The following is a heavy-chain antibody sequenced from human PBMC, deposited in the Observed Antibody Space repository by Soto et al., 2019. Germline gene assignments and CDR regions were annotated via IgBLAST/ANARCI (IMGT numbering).Heavy chain of an antibody. CDR2: VTTSGRSI. CDR1: GFTFSNYP. J-gene: IGHJ3*02. D-gene: IGHD3-16*01. V-gene: IGHV3-23*01. Sequence: EVQLLESGGGLVQPGGSLGLSCAASGFTFSNYPMSWVRQAPGKGLEWVSAVTTSGRSIDYADSVKGRFTISRDNSKNTLYLQMNSLRAEDTAVYYCAKKGESRGFYDIWGQGTMVTVSS. CDR3: AKKGESRGFYDI.